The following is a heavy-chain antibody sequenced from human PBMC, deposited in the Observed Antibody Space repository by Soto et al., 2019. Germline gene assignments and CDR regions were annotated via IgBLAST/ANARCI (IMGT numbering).Heavy chain of an antibody. J-gene: IGHJ4*02. CDR3: ARDLGLLPAAMLGAG. Sequence: GASVKVSCKASGYTFTSYAMHWVRQAPGQRLEWMGWINAGNGNTKYSQKFQGRVTITRDTSASTAYMELSSLRSEDTAVYYCARDLGLLPAAMLGAGWAQRTLVTVSS. D-gene: IGHD2-2*01. CDR1: GYTFTSYA. CDR2: INAGNGNT. V-gene: IGHV1-3*01.